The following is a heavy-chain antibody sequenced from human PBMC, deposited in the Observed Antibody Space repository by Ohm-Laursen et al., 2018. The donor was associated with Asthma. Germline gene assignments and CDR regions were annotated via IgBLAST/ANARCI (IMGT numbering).Heavy chain of an antibody. CDR1: GGSFSGYY. J-gene: IGHJ4*02. CDR3: ARSGFLEWLLLYS. Sequence: SETLSLTCAVYGGSFSGYYWSWIRQPPGKGLEWIGEINHSGSTNYNPSLKSRVTISVDTSKNQFSLKLSSVTAADTAVYYCARSGFLEWLLLYSWGQGTLVTVSS. D-gene: IGHD3-3*01. V-gene: IGHV4-34*01. CDR2: INHSGST.